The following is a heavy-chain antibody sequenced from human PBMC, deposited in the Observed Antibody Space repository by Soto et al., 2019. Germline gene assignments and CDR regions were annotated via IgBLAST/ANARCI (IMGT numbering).Heavy chain of an antibody. CDR2: INAGNGNT. Sequence: QVQLVQSGAEVKKPGASVKVSCKASGYTFTSYAMHWVRQAPGQRLEWMGWINAGNGNTKYSQKFQGRVTITRDTSARTAYMELSSLRSEDTAVYYCASAPDYGGNPGTQYFDYWGQGTLVTVSS. D-gene: IGHD4-17*01. J-gene: IGHJ4*02. CDR3: ASAPDYGGNPGTQYFDY. CDR1: GYTFTSYA. V-gene: IGHV1-3*01.